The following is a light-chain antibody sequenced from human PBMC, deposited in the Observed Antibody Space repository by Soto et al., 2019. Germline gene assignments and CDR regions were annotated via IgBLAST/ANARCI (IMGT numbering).Light chain of an antibody. J-gene: IGKJ1*01. Sequence: CSASKSGTYDQLAWYRQTPGQAPRLLIYGASSRAAGIPDRFSGSGSGTEYTLTMRTLQSEDFALYNCEQYGQLPRTFGRGTKVDIK. CDR3: EQYGQLPRT. V-gene: IGKV3-20*01. CDR1: KSGTYDQ. CDR2: GAS.